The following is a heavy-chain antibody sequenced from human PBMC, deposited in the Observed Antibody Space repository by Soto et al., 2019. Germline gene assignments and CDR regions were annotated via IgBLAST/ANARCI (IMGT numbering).Heavy chain of an antibody. CDR1: GGSISSGGYS. J-gene: IGHJ4*02. CDR3: ARGVTLVGGVIHTPYFDY. D-gene: IGHD3-10*01. V-gene: IGHV4-31*03. CDR2: IYYSGST. Sequence: QVQLQESGPGLVKPSQTLSLTCTVSGGSISSGGYSWSWIRQHPGKGREWIGYIYYSGSTYYNPSLKSRVTKSVDTSKDQFSLKLSFVTAADTAVYYCARGVTLVGGVIHTPYFDYWGQGALVTVSS.